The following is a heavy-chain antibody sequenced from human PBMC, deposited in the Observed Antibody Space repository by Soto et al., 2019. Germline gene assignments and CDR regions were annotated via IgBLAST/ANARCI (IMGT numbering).Heavy chain of an antibody. CDR3: ARKGYYDFWSGYYTESETNWFDP. CDR2: IYHSGST. J-gene: IGHJ5*02. Sequence: SETLSLTCTVSGGSISSGGYYWSWIRQHPGKGLEWIGYIYHSGSTYYNPSLKIRVTISVDTSKNQFSLKLSSVTAADTAVYYCARKGYYDFWSGYYTESETNWFDPWGLGTLVTVSS. D-gene: IGHD3-3*01. CDR1: GGSISSGGYY. V-gene: IGHV4-31*03.